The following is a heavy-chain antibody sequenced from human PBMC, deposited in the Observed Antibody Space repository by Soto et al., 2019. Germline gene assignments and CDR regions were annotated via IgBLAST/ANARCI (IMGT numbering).Heavy chain of an antibody. CDR1: VDTVSSYV. Sequence: GALVKVSSKAPVDTVSSYVLSSGRQAPGQGLEWMGGIIPIFGTANYAQKFQGRVTITADESTSTAYMELSSLRSEDTAVYYCARGAYFDYWGQGTLVTVSS. V-gene: IGHV1-69*13. J-gene: IGHJ4*02. CDR3: ARGAYFDY. CDR2: IIPIFGTA.